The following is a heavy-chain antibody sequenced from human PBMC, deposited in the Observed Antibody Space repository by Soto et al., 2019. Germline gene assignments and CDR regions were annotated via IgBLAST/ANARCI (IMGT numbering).Heavy chain of an antibody. CDR2: ISGSGGST. Sequence: GSLRLSCAASGLTFSSYAMSWVRQAPGKGLEWVSAISGSGGSTYYADSVKGRFTISRDNSKDTLYLQMNSLRAEDTAVYYCAKRCLRGGCYYGMDVWVQGTTVTVPS. V-gene: IGHV3-23*01. J-gene: IGHJ6*02. CDR1: GLTFSSYA. CDR3: AKRCLRGGCYYGMDV. D-gene: IGHD5-12*01.